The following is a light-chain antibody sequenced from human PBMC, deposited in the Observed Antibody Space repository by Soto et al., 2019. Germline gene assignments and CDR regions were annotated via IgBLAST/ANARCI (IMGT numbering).Light chain of an antibody. V-gene: IGKV4-1*01. CDR3: QQYYSTPPT. CDR2: WAS. J-gene: IGKJ1*01. CDR1: QSVLYSSNNKNY. Sequence: DIVMTQSPDSLAVSLGERATINCKSSQSVLYSSNNKNYLAWYQHKPGQPPKLLIYWASTRESGVPDRFSGRGSGTDFTLTISSLQAEDVAVYYCQQYYSTPPTFGQGTKVEIK.